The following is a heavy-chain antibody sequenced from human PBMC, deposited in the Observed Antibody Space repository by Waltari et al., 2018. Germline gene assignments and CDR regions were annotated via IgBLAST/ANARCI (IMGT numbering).Heavy chain of an antibody. CDR2: ISGSGGST. Sequence: EVQLLESGGGLVQPGGSLRLSCAASGFTFSSYAMSWVRQAPGKGLEWVSAISGSGGSTYYADSWKGRFTISRDNAKNTLYLQMNSLRAEDTAVYYCAKEVRITMVRGVRYNWFDPWGQGTLVTVSS. CDR3: AKEVRITMVRGVRYNWFDP. CDR1: GFTFSSYA. D-gene: IGHD3-10*01. V-gene: IGHV3-23*01. J-gene: IGHJ5*02.